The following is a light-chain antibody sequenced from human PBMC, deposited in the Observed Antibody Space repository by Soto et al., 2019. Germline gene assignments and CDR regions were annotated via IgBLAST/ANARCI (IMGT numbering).Light chain of an antibody. CDR2: SSN. J-gene: IGLJ2*01. CDR1: SSNIGTNT. CDR3: AAWDDNLNGVV. Sequence: QSVLSQPPSASGTPGQRVTISCSGSSSNIGTNTVNWYQQLLGTAPRLLMYSSNQRPSGVPDRFSGSKSGTSASLPISGLQSEDEADYYCAAWDDNLNGVVFGGGTKLTVL. V-gene: IGLV1-44*01.